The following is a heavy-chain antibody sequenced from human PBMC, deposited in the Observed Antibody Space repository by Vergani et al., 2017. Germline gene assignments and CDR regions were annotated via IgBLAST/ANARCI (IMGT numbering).Heavy chain of an antibody. V-gene: IGHV4-39*01. CDR2: VYYNGST. J-gene: IGHJ4*02. D-gene: IGHD3-3*01. CDR3: ARIIYDFWSGYYKGYFDY. CDR1: GDSINNGNYS. Sequence: QLQLQESGPGLVKPSETLSLTCIVSGDSINNGNYSWGWIRQPPGKGLEWIGSVYYNGSTYYNPSLKSRVTISVDTSKNQFSLKLSSVTAADTAVYYCARIIYDFWSGYYKGYFDYWGQGTLVTVSS.